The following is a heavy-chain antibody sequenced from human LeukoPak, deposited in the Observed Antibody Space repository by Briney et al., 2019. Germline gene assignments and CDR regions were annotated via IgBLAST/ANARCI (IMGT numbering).Heavy chain of an antibody. Sequence: SQTLSLTCTVSGGSISSGSYYWSWIRQPAGKGLEWIGRIYTSRSTNYNPSLKSRVTISVDTSKNQFSLKLSSVTAADTAVYYCAGGYYDFWSGYYSDYYYYMDVWGKGTTVTVSS. J-gene: IGHJ6*03. CDR2: IYTSRST. CDR1: GGSISSGSYY. CDR3: AGGYYDFWSGYYSDYYYYMDV. D-gene: IGHD3-3*01. V-gene: IGHV4-61*02.